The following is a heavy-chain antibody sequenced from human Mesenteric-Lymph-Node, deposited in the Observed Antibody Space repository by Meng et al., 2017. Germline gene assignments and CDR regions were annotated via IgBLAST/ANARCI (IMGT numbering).Heavy chain of an antibody. CDR2: INHSGSI. CDR1: GGPINSSSYY. Sequence: QVQLQEAGPGMVKPSESMSLTCTVSGGPINSSSYYWGWIRQPPGKGLEWVGEINHSGSITRPSRVESPYHLSCVTAADTAVYYCARVQAYSSGWYGPRYFQHWGQGTLVTVSS. D-gene: IGHD6-19*01. CDR3: ARVQAYSSGWYGPRYFQH. V-gene: IGHV4-39*07. J-gene: IGHJ1*01.